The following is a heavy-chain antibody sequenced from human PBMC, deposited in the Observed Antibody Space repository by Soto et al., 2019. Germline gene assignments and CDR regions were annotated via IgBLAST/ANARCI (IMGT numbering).Heavy chain of an antibody. D-gene: IGHD4-17*01. J-gene: IGHJ4*02. CDR3: AKNREPQSTVPTGYDC. V-gene: IGHV3-30-3*02. CDR2: ISYDGSNK. Sequence: QVQLVESGGGVVQPGRSLRLSCAASGFTFSSYAMHWVRQAPGKGLEWVAVISYDGSNKYYADSVKGRFTISRDNSKNTLEPQKNNLKAENTAMYYCAKNREPQSTVPTGYDCWGQGTLVTVS. CDR1: GFTFSSYA.